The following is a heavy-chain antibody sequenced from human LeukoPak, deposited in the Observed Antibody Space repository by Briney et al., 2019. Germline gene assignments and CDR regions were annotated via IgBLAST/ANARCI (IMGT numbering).Heavy chain of an antibody. D-gene: IGHD5-24*01. CDR1: GYTFTSYY. Sequence: ASVKVSCKASGYTFTSYYMHWVRQAPGQGLEWMGIINPSGGSTSYAQKFQGRVTMTRDMSTSTVYMELSSLRSEDTAVYYCTRAVEMATMGYWYFDLWGRGTLVTVSS. CDR2: INPSGGST. CDR3: TRAVEMATMGYWYFDL. V-gene: IGHV1-46*01. J-gene: IGHJ2*01.